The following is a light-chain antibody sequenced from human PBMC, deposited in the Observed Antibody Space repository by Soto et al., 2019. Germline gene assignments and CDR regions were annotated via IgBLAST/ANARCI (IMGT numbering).Light chain of an antibody. V-gene: IGLV6-57*04. CDR3: QSYASGTLYV. J-gene: IGLJ1*01. CDR2: EHK. Sequence: KSMLTQPHSVPASSEKTVTVCCIRNSGAIASNSVQWSQHRPRSAHTPVIYEHKQRPSAFPDRFSRSLDRSYNSASLAISGLQTEEEADYYCQSYASGTLYVLGTGTKVTV. CDR1: SGAIASNS.